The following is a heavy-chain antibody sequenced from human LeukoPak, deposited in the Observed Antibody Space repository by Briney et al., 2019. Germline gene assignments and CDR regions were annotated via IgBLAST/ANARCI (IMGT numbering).Heavy chain of an antibody. J-gene: IGHJ4*02. CDR2: ISPSGDIT. CDR3: AKDDAWLRFGE. CDR1: GFTFSNHG. D-gene: IGHD3-10*01. Sequence: GGSLRLSCAASGFTFSNHGMNWVRQAPGKGLEWVSGISPSGDITYYADSVKGRFTISRDNSKSTLYLEVISLTAEDTAVYYCAKDDAWLRFGEWSQGTLVTVSS. V-gene: IGHV3-23*01.